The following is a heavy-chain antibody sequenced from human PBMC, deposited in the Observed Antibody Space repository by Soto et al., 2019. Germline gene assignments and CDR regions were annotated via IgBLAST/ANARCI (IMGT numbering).Heavy chain of an antibody. J-gene: IGHJ4*02. CDR1: GFSFILFW. CDR2: INEDGSEK. D-gene: IGHD3-16*01. Sequence: EVQLAESGGGLVQPGGSLRLSCAASGFSFILFWMSWVRQTPGKGREWVANINEDGSEKFFADSVKGRFTISRDNAKNSLSLQMNSLTADDTAVYYCARTGWPQSSYYFDYWGQGTLVTVSS. CDR3: ARTGWPQSSYYFDY. V-gene: IGHV3-7*03.